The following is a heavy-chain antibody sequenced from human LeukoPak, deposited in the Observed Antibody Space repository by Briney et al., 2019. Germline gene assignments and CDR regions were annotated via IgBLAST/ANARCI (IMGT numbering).Heavy chain of an antibody. J-gene: IGHJ4*02. V-gene: IGHV1-24*01. CDR3: ATGFGERRLLPVYGYFLDF. D-gene: IGHD3-10*01. CDR2: FDPEDNDP. CDR1: GHSLTEVS. Sequence: ASMKVSCKISGHSLTEVSMHWVRQSPGKGLEWMGSFDPEDNDPIYAEELQGRVTMTEDTSRDTAYMELSSLTSEDTAVYYCATGFGERRLLPVYGYFLDFWGQGTLVTVSS.